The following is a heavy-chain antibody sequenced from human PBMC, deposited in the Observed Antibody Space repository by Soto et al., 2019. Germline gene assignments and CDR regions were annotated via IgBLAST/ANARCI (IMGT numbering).Heavy chain of an antibody. Sequence: ASVKVSCKASGYTFTSYGISWVRQAPGQGLEWMGWISAYNGNTNYAQKLQGRVTMTTDTSTSTAYMELRSLRSDDTAVYYCARTGLRKSSGMIYWFDPWGQGTLVTVSS. V-gene: IGHV1-18*01. CDR2: ISAYNGNT. J-gene: IGHJ5*02. CDR3: ARTGLRKSSGMIYWFDP. D-gene: IGHD3-10*01. CDR1: GYTFTSYG.